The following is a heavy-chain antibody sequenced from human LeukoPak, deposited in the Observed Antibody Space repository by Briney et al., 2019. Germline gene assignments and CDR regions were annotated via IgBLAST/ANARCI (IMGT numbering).Heavy chain of an antibody. D-gene: IGHD5-18*01. CDR2: ISGSGGST. J-gene: IGHJ4*02. CDR3: AGTAMVNGDY. V-gene: IGHV3-23*01. CDR1: GFTFSSYA. Sequence: PGGSLRLSCAASGFTFSSYAMSWVRQAPGKGLEWVSGISGSGGSTYYAESVKGRFTISRDNSKNTLYLQMNSLRAEDTAVYYCAGTAMVNGDYWGQGTLVTVSS.